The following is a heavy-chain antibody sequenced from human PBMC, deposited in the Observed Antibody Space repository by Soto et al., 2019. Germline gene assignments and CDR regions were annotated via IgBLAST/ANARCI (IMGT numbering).Heavy chain of an antibody. V-gene: IGHV3-21*01. CDR2: ISSSSSYI. CDR1: GFTFSSYS. Sequence: GGSLRLSCAASGFTFSSYSMNWVRQAPGKGLEWVSSISSSSSYIYYADSVKGRFTISRDNTKNSLYLQMNSLRAEDTAVYYCARGRSTRDYGSGYWGQGTLVTVSS. CDR3: ARGRSTRDYGSGY. J-gene: IGHJ4*02. D-gene: IGHD3-10*01.